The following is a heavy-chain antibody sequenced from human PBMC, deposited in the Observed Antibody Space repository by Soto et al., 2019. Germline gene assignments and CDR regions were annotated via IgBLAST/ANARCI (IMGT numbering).Heavy chain of an antibody. J-gene: IGHJ4*02. Sequence: SETLSLTCTVSGGSISSGGYYWSWIRQHPGKGLDPQHPGKGLEWIGYIYYSGFTYYNPSLKSRVTISVDTSKNQFSLKLSSVTAADTAVYYCARSIYLWGQGTLV. CDR2: IYYSGFT. V-gene: IGHV4-31*03. CDR3: ARSIYL. D-gene: IGHD3-3*01. CDR1: GGSISSGGYY.